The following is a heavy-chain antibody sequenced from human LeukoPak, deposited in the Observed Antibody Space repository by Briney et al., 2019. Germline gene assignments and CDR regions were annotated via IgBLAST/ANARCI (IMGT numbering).Heavy chain of an antibody. CDR2: IYSGGST. V-gene: IGHV3-66*01. D-gene: IGHD5-12*01. CDR3: GRGPSGYHNI. Sequence: PGGSLRLSCAASEFSVGSNYMSWVRQAPGIGLEWGSLIYSGGSTNYADSVKGRFTISRDSSKNTLHLQMNSLRAGDTAVYYCGRGPSGYHNIWGQGTLVTVSS. J-gene: IGHJ4*02. CDR1: EFSVGSNY.